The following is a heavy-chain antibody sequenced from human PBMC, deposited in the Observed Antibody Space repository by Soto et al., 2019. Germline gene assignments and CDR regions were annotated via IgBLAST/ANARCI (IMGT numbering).Heavy chain of an antibody. CDR2: VYCTVTT. J-gene: IGHJ4*02. CDR3: GRGLAAVTRAFDY. CDR1: GGSISSIF. Sequence: QVQLQESGPGLLKPSETLSLTCTVSGGSISSIFYTWVRQPPGKGLEWIGSVYCTVTTDYNPSLKSLVSRTVDTSNAQCCLFLRSVNAADSAVYYCGRGLAAVTRAFDYWGRGTLVTVSS. D-gene: IGHD6-13*01. V-gene: IGHV4-59*01.